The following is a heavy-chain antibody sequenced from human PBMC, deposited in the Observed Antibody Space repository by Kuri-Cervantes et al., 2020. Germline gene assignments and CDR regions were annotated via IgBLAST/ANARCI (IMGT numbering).Heavy chain of an antibody. J-gene: IGHJ5*02. Sequence: ASVKVSCKAFEYTFTSYNIHWVRQATGQGLEWMGWISAYNGNTNYAQKLQGRVTMTTDTSTSTAYMELRSLRSDDTAVYYCARFFVQWLPMGGWFDPWGQGTLVTVSS. D-gene: IGHD6-19*01. V-gene: IGHV1-18*01. CDR3: ARFFVQWLPMGGWFDP. CDR2: ISAYNGNT. CDR1: EYTFTSYN.